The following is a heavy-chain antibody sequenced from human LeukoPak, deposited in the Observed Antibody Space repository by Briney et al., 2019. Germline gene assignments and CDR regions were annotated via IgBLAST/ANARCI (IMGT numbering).Heavy chain of an antibody. CDR3: ARDNSVGDSAWWFDP. CDR2: IYPSGGRT. Sequence: ASVKVSCKASGYTFSVYFINWVRQAPGQGLEWMGIIYPSGGRTNYAQKFQGRVTMTRDMSTSTVYMELSSLRSEDTAVYYCARDNSVGDSAWWFDPWGQGTLVTASS. CDR1: GYTFSVYF. V-gene: IGHV1-46*01. D-gene: IGHD5-12*01. J-gene: IGHJ5*02.